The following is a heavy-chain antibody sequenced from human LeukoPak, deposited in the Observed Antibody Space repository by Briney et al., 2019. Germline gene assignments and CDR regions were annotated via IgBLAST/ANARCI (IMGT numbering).Heavy chain of an antibody. V-gene: IGHV1-69*10. CDR2: IIPILGIA. CDR3: AREALVPAAIVGPFDY. J-gene: IGHJ4*02. Sequence: SVKVSCKASGGTFSSYTISWVRQAPGQGLEWMGGIIPILGIANYAQKFQGRVTITAENYTSTSYMELSSLRSEDTALYYCAREALVPAAIVGPFDYWGQGTLVTVSS. D-gene: IGHD2-2*01. CDR1: GGTFSSYT.